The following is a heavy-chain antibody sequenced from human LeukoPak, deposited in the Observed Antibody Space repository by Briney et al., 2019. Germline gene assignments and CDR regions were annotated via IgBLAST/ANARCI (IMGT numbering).Heavy chain of an antibody. CDR1: GGSFSGYY. D-gene: IGHD2-2*01. Sequence: SETLSLTCAVYGGSFSGYYWSWIRQPPGKGLEWIGEINHSGSTNYNPSLKSRVTISVDTSKNQFSLKLSSVTAADTAVYYCAPYCSSTSCYPTWGQGTLVNVSS. J-gene: IGHJ5*02. CDR3: APYCSSTSCYPT. V-gene: IGHV4-34*01. CDR2: INHSGST.